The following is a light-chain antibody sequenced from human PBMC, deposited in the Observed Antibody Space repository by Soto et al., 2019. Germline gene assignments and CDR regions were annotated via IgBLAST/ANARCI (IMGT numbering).Light chain of an antibody. CDR2: GAS. CDR1: QRVSSN. Sequence: EVVMTQSPATLSVSPGERATLSCRASQRVSSNLAWYQQKPGQAPRLLIYGASTRATGLPARFSGSGSGTAFTLTISSLQSEDFAVYYCQQYNNWPYTFGQGTKLDIK. V-gene: IGKV3-15*01. CDR3: QQYNNWPYT. J-gene: IGKJ2*01.